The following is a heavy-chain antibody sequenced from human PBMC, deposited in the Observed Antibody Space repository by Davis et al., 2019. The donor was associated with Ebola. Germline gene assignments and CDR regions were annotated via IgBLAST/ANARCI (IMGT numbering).Heavy chain of an antibody. V-gene: IGHV4-59*01. CDR1: GGSISSYY. CDR3: ASPIVGATRIDY. CDR2: IYYSGST. D-gene: IGHD1-26*01. J-gene: IGHJ4*02. Sequence: GSLRLSCPVPGGSISSYYWSWIRQPPGKGLEWIGYIYYSGSTNYNPSLKSRVTISVDTSKNQFSLKLSSVTAADTAVYYCASPIVGATRIDYWGQGTLVTVSS.